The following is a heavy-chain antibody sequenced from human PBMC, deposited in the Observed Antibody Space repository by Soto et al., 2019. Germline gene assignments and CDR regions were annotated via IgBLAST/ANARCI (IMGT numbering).Heavy chain of an antibody. CDR1: GYTFSNFW. Sequence: GQSLKVSCQSSGYTFSNFWIGWVRQLPGKGLEWMGIIYPGAHETRYSPSFHGKVTISADRSINTAYLQWNSLAASDTAFYFCARSPRSSPYFDYWGQGALVTVSS. CDR3: ARSPRSSPYFDY. V-gene: IGHV5-51*01. D-gene: IGHD6-13*01. CDR2: IYPGAHET. J-gene: IGHJ4*02.